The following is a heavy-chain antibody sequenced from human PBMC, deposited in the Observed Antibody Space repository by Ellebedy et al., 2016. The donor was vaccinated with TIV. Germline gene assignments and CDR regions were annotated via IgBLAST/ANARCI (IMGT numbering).Heavy chain of an antibody. CDR1: GFTFSSHW. Sequence: GESLKISXAASGFTFSSHWMTWVRQAPGKGLEWVANIKQDGTEEYYVDSVKGRFTISRDNAKNSLYLQMNSLRAEDTAVYYCARTYQTAMVWGVISPCDYWGQGTLVTVSS. CDR2: IKQDGTEE. CDR3: ARTYQTAMVWGVISPCDY. J-gene: IGHJ4*02. D-gene: IGHD3-10*01. V-gene: IGHV3-7*01.